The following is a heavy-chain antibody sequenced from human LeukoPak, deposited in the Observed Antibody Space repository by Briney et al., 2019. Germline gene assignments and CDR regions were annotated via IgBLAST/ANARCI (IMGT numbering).Heavy chain of an antibody. J-gene: IGHJ4*02. CDR2: IWYDGSNK. CDR3: AKATRGGATRGYFDY. D-gene: IGHD1-26*01. V-gene: IGHV3-33*06. Sequence: GGSLRLSCAASGFTFDDYAMHWVRQAPGKGLEWVAVIWYDGSNKYYADSVKGRFTISRDNSKNTLYLQMNSLRAEDTAVYYCAKATRGGATRGYFDYWGQGTLVTVSS. CDR1: GFTFDDYA.